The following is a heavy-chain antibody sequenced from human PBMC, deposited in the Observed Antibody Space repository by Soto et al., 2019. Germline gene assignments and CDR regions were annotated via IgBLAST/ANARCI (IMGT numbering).Heavy chain of an antibody. J-gene: IGHJ5*02. CDR2: MNPNSGST. CDR3: ARGGLTIAARPFSWFDP. D-gene: IGHD6-6*01. Sequence: ASVKVSCKASGYTFTSYDINWVRQATGQGLEWMGWMNPNSGSTGYAQKFQGRVTMTRNTSISTAYMELSSLRSEDTAVYYCARGGLTIAARPFSWFDPWGQGTLVTVSS. V-gene: IGHV1-8*01. CDR1: GYTFTSYD.